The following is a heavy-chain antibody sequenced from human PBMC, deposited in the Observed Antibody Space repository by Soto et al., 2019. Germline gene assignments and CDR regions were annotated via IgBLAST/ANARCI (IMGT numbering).Heavy chain of an antibody. CDR2: ITAGNGKT. CDR1: GYTFTTYA. D-gene: IGHD6-13*01. J-gene: IGHJ5*02. CDR3: ARGLVDYSNLDL. Sequence: GASVKVSCKASGYTFTTYALHWVRQAPGQQGQRLEWLGRITAGNGKTTYSQKFQDRVTITRDAFATTAYMELSSLTSEDTAVYYCARGLVDYSNLDLWGQGTLVTVSS. V-gene: IGHV1-3*01.